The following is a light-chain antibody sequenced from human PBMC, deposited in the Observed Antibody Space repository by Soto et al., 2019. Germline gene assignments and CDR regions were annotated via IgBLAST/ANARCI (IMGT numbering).Light chain of an antibody. J-gene: IGLJ2*01. V-gene: IGLV3-21*04. Sequence: SSELTQPPSVSVAPGETARITCEKDNIGSKSVHWYQQKPGQAPVLVIYYDTEGPSGIPERFSGSNSGNTATLTISRVEAGDEADYYCQLWDSSSDLMIFGGGTKVTVL. CDR2: YDT. CDR3: QLWDSSSDLMI. CDR1: NIGSKS.